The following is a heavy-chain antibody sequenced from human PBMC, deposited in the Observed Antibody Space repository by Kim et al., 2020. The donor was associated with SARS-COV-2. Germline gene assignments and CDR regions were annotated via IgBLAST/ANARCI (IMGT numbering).Heavy chain of an antibody. D-gene: IGHD3-9*01. CDR2: ISYDGSNK. V-gene: IGHV3-30-3*01. CDR3: ARDRLRYFDWLPSVRRSDGMDG. CDR1: GFTFSSYA. J-gene: IGHJ6*01. Sequence: GGSLRLSCAASGFTFSSYAMHWVRQAPGKGLERVAVISYDGSNKYYADSVKGRFTISRDNSKNTLYLQRNSLRAEDTAVYYCARDRLRYFDWLPSVRRSDGMDGWGQGATVTVSS.